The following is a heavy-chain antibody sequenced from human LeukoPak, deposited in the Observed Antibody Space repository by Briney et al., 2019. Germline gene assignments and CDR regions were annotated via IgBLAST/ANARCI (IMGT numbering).Heavy chain of an antibody. Sequence: GGSLRLSCAASGFTFSNYAMTWVRQAPGKGLEWVSAISGGGGNTYSADSVKGRFTISRDNSKNTLYLEMNSLRGEDTAVYYCAKIRSSVIYDAFDIWGQGTMVTVSS. CDR3: AKIRSSVIYDAFDI. CDR1: GFTFSNYA. CDR2: ISGGGGNT. V-gene: IGHV3-23*01. D-gene: IGHD2-21*01. J-gene: IGHJ3*02.